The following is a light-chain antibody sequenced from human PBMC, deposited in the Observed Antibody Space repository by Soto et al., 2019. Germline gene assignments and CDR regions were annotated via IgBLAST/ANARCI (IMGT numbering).Light chain of an antibody. Sequence: SYELTQPPSVSVAPGKTARITCGGNNIGSKSVHWYQQKPSQAPVLVIYYDSDRPSGIPERFSGSNSGNTATLTISRVEAGDEADYYCQVWDSSSDHPVVFGGGTKVTVL. CDR3: QVWDSSSDHPVV. V-gene: IGLV3-21*04. CDR2: YDS. CDR1: NIGSKS. J-gene: IGLJ2*01.